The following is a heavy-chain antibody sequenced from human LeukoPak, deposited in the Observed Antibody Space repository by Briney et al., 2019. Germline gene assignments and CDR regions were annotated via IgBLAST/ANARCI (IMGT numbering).Heavy chain of an antibody. D-gene: IGHD3-10*01. CDR3: AKDGIYYYGSGSYDSDY. CDR2: IRYDGSNK. V-gene: IGHV3-30*02. CDR1: GFTFSSYG. J-gene: IGHJ4*02. Sequence: PGGSLRLSCAASGFTFSSYGMHWVRQAPGKGLEWVAFIRYDGSNKYYADSVKGRFTISRDNSKNTLYLQMNSLRAEDTAVYCCAKDGIYYYGSGSYDSDYWGQGTLVTVSS.